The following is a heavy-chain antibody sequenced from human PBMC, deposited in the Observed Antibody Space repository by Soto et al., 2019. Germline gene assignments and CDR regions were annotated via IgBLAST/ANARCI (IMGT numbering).Heavy chain of an antibody. D-gene: IGHD6-6*01. V-gene: IGHV1-18*01. CDR1: GYTFTSYG. CDR3: ARGRDGDY. CDR2: TSAHNGNT. J-gene: IGHJ4*02. Sequence: QVHLVQSGAEVKKPGPSVKVSCKASGYTFTSYGITWVRQAPGKGLEWMGWTSAHNGNTDYAQKLQGRVIVTRDTSTTTAYMELRSLRSDDTAVYYCARGRDGDYWGQGALVTVSS.